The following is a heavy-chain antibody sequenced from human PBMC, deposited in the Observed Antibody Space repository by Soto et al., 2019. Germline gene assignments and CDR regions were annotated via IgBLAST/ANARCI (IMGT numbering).Heavy chain of an antibody. V-gene: IGHV3-21*01. CDR1: GFTFSSYS. J-gene: IGHJ3*02. D-gene: IGHD6-19*01. CDR3: ARDGHSSGWNPDAFDI. Sequence: EVQLVESRGGLVKPGGSLRLSCAASGFTFSSYSMNWVRQAPGKGLEWVSFSSSSSNYIYYADSVKGRFTISRDNAKNSLYMQMNTLGADDTAVYYCARDGHSSGWNPDAFDIWGQGTMVTVSS. CDR2: SSSSSNYI.